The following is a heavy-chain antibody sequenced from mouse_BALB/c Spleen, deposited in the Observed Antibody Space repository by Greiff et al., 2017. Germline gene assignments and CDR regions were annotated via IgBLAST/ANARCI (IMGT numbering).Heavy chain of an antibody. V-gene: IGHV5-9-4*01. D-gene: IGHD2-4*01. CDR2: ISSGGSYT. CDR1: GFTFSSYA. Sequence: EVHLVESGGGLVKPGGSLKLSCAASGFTFSSYAMSWVRQSPEKRLEWVAEISSGGSYTYYPDTVTGRFTISRDNAKNTLYLEMSSLRSEDTAMYYCARGHYDKRAWFAYWGQGTLVTVSA. J-gene: IGHJ3*01. CDR3: ARGHYDKRAWFAY.